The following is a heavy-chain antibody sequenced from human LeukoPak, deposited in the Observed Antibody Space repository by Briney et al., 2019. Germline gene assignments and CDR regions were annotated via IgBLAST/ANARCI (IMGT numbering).Heavy chain of an antibody. CDR2: ISAYNGNT. CDR1: GYTFTSYG. Sequence: ASVKVSCKASGYTFTSYGISWVRQAPGQGLEWMGWISAYNGNTNYAQKLQGRVTMTTDTSTSTAYMELSSLRSEDTAVYYCASDTKYSSFNYYYMDVWGKGTTVTISS. J-gene: IGHJ6*03. D-gene: IGHD6-6*01. V-gene: IGHV1-18*01. CDR3: ASDTKYSSFNYYYMDV.